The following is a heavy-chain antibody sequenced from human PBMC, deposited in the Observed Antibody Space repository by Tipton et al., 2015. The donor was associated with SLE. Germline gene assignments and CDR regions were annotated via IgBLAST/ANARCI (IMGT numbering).Heavy chain of an antibody. CDR3: ARSRLYPGPDAFDI. D-gene: IGHD2-15*01. CDR1: GGSISSGGHF. Sequence: TLSLTCTVSGGSISSGGHFWSWIRQSAGEGLEWIGRIYASGVTNSSPSLKSRVTISVDMSMNHFSLKLRSLTAADTAVYYCARSRLYPGPDAFDIWGQGTLVTVSS. J-gene: IGHJ3*02. CDR2: IYASGVT. V-gene: IGHV4-61*02.